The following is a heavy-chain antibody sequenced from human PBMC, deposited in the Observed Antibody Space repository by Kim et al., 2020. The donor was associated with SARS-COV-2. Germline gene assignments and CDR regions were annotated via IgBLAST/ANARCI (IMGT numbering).Heavy chain of an antibody. J-gene: IGHJ6*02. D-gene: IGHD5-12*01. V-gene: IGHV4-39*01. CDR1: GGSISSSSYY. CDR3: AGELATILSYYYAMDV. Sequence: SETLSLTCTVSGGSISSSSYYWGWIRQPPGKGLEWIGSIYYSGRTYYNPSLKSRVTISVDTSKNQFSLKLSSVTAADTAVYYCAGELATILSYYYAMDVWGQGTTVTVSS. CDR2: IYYSGRT.